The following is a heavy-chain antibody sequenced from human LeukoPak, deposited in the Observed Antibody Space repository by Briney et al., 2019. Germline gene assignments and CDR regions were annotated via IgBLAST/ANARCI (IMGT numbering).Heavy chain of an antibody. V-gene: IGHV6-1*01. CDR3: AKVIAGELATMP. J-gene: IGHJ4*02. CDR2: TYYRPKWYI. D-gene: IGHD5-24*01. CDR1: GDSVSSNSAT. Sequence: SQTLSLTCAISGDSVSSNSATWNWIRQSPSRGLEWLGRTYYRPKWYIDYPVSVKGRMIITPDTSKNQFSLQVNSVTPEDTAVYFCAKVIAGELATMPWGQGTLVTVSP.